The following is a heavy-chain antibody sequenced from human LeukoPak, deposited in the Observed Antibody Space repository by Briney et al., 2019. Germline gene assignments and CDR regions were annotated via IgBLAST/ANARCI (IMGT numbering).Heavy chain of an antibody. V-gene: IGHV1-46*01. CDR1: GYTFTSYY. CDR2: INPSGGST. D-gene: IGHD4-23*01. Sequence: ASVKVSCKASGYTFTSYYMHWVRQAPGQGLEWMGIINPSGGSTSYAQKFQGRVTMTRDTSTSTVYMELSSLRSEDTAVYYCAGTTGGNSRELDAFDIWGQGTMVTVSS. CDR3: AGTTGGNSRELDAFDI. J-gene: IGHJ3*02.